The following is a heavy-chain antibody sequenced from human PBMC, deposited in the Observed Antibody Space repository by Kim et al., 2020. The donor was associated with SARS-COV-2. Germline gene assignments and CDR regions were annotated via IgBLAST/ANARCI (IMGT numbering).Heavy chain of an antibody. CDR3: ARVGRASLGSGWYYFDY. CDR2: INPNSGGT. V-gene: IGHV1-2*02. CDR1: GYTFTGYY. D-gene: IGHD6-19*01. Sequence: ASVKVSCKASGYTFTGYYMHWVRQAPGQGLEWMGWINPNSGGTNYAQKFQGRVTMTRDTSISTAYMELSRLRSDDTAVYYCARVGRASLGSGWYYFDYWGQGTLVTVSS. J-gene: IGHJ4*02.